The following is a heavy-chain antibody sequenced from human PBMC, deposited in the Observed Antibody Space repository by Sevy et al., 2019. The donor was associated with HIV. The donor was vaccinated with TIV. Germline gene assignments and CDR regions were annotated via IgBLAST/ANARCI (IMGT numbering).Heavy chain of an antibody. CDR3: ARYGDLRGAFDI. CDR2: IYYSGST. D-gene: IGHD4-17*01. CDR1: GGSISSSIYY. J-gene: IGHJ3*02. Sequence: SETLSLTCTVSGGSISSSIYYWGWIRQPPGKGLEWIGSIYYSGSTYYNPSLKSRVTISVDTSKNQFSLKLSSVTAADTAVYYCARYGDLRGAFDIWGQGTMVTVSS. V-gene: IGHV4-39*01.